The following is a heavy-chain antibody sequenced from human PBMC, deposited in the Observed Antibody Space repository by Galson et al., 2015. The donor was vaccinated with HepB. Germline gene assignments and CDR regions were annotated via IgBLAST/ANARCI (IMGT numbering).Heavy chain of an antibody. CDR2: ISSSSSYI. CDR3: ARDDLPEKWIQLWLRSYYGMDV. CDR1: GFTFSSYS. Sequence: SLRLSCAASGFTFSSYSMNWVRQAPGKGLEWVSSISSSSSYIYYADSVKGRFTISRDNAKNSLYLQMNSLRAEDTAVYYCARDDLPEKWIQLWLRSYYGMDVGGQGTTVT. J-gene: IGHJ6*02. D-gene: IGHD5-18*01. V-gene: IGHV3-21*01.